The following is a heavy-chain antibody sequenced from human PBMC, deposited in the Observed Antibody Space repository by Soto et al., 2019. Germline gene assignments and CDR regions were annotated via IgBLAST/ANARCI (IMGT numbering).Heavy chain of an antibody. J-gene: IGHJ4*02. D-gene: IGHD2-21*02. CDR1: GFTFSNAW. V-gene: IGHV3-15*07. CDR3: TTPYCGGDCYYDY. CDR2: IKSKTDGGTT. Sequence: PGGSLRLSCAASGFTFSNAWMKWVRQAPGKGLGWVGRIKSKTDGGTTDYAAPVKGRFTISRDDSKNTLYLQMNSLKTEDTAVYYCTTPYCGGDCYYDYWGQGTLVTVSS.